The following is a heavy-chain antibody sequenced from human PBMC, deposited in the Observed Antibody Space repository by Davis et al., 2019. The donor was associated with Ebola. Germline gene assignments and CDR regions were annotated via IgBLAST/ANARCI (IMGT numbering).Heavy chain of an antibody. D-gene: IGHD2-15*01. CDR1: GGSISSSSYY. J-gene: IGHJ5*02. CDR3: ARWSSGDWFDP. V-gene: IGHV4-39*07. CDR2: IYYSGST. Sequence: PGGSLRLSCTVSGGSISSSSYYWGWIRQPPGKGLEWIGSIYYSGSTNYNPSLKSRVTISVDTSKNQFSLKLSSVTAADTAVYYCARWSSGDWFDPWGQGTLVTVSS.